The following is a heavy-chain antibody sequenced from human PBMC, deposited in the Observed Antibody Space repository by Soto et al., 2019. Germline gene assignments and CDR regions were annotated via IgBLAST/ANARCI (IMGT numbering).Heavy chain of an antibody. CDR2: INDYDVNT. V-gene: IGHV1-18*01. CDR1: GFAFDNYD. Sequence: VQLVQSGAEVKSPGASVKVSCKTSGFAFDNYDISWVRQAPGQGLTWMRWINDYDVNTNYAQKFRGRLTMTTDTSTTSAHMELRSLRSDDTAVYYCTRGRITDLGTFDYWGQGTVVTVSS. CDR3: TRGRITDLGTFDY. J-gene: IGHJ4*02. D-gene: IGHD1-20*01.